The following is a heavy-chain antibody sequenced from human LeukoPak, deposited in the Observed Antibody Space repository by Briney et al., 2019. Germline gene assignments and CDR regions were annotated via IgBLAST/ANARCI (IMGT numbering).Heavy chain of an antibody. V-gene: IGHV3-30*02. CDR2: IRYDGSNK. D-gene: IGHD2-15*01. J-gene: IGHJ4*02. CDR3: ANPVAQGFDY. Sequence: GGSLRLSCAACGFTFSSYGMHWVRQAPGKGLEWVAFIRYDGSNKYYADSVKGRFTTSRDNSKNTLYLQMNSLRAEDTAVYYCANPVAQGFDYWGQGTLVTVSS. CDR1: GFTFSSYG.